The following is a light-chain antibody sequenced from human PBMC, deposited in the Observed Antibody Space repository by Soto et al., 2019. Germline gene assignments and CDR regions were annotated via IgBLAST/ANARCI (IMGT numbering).Light chain of an antibody. Sequence: EIVMTQSPATLSVSPGERATLSCRASQSVGSNLAWYQQKPGQAPRLLIYGASTRATGIPARFSGSGSGTEFTLTNNSLQSEDFAVYYCQQNHNWPLTFGGGTKVEIK. CDR2: GAS. V-gene: IGKV3-15*01. J-gene: IGKJ4*01. CDR3: QQNHNWPLT. CDR1: QSVGSN.